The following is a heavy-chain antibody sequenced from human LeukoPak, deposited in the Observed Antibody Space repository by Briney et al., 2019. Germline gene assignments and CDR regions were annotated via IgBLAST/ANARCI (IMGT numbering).Heavy chain of an antibody. CDR2: INPNSGGT. CDR1: GYTFTCYY. CDR3: ARDHLRIADYYFDY. Sequence: GASVKVSCKASGYTFTCYYMHWVRQAPGQGLEWMGWINPNSGGTNYAQKFQGRVTMTRDTSISTAYMELRRMRSDDTAVYYCARDHLRIADYYFDYCGQGTLVTVSS. V-gene: IGHV1-2*02. J-gene: IGHJ4*02. D-gene: IGHD6-13*01.